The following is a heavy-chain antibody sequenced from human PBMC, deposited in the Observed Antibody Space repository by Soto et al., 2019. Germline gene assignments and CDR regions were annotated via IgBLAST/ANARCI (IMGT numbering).Heavy chain of an antibody. CDR2: INPSGGST. D-gene: IGHD5-12*01. CDR3: ARVIYEIYYYYGMDV. CDR1: GYTFTSYY. J-gene: IGHJ6*02. Sequence: ASVKVSCKASGYTFTSYYMHWVRQAPGQGLEWMGIINPSGGSTSYAQKFQGRVTMTRDTSTSTVYMELSSLRSEDTAVYYCARVIYEIYYYYGMDVWGQGTTVTVSS. V-gene: IGHV1-46*01.